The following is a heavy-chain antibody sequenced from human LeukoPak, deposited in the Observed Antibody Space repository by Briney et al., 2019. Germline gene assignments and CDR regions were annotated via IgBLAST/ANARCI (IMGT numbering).Heavy chain of an antibody. Sequence: GGSLRLSCAASGFTFSDHYMDWVRQAPGKGLEWVGLTRNKANSYTTKYAASVKGRFTISRDDSKNTLYLQMNSLKTEDTAVYYCTTEGYDYVWGSYRHFDYWGQGTLVTVSS. CDR1: GFTFSDHY. CDR2: TRNKANSYTT. J-gene: IGHJ4*02. V-gene: IGHV3-72*01. D-gene: IGHD3-16*02. CDR3: TTEGYDYVWGSYRHFDY.